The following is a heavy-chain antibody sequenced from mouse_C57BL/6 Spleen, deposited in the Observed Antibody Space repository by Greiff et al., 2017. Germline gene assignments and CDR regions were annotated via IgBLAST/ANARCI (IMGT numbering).Heavy chain of an antibody. CDR3: ARYPLRRDAMDY. CDR2: ILPGSGST. D-gene: IGHD1-2*01. V-gene: IGHV1-9*01. Sequence: VQLQESGAELMKPGASVKLSCKATGYTFTGYWIAWVKQRPGHGLEWIGEILPGSGSTNYHEKFKGKATFTADTSSNTAYMQLSSLTTEDSAIYYCARYPLRRDAMDYWGQGTSVTVSS. J-gene: IGHJ4*01. CDR1: GYTFTGYW.